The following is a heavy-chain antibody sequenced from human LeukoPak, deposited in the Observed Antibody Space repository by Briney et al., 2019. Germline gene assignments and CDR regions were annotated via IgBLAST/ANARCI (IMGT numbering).Heavy chain of an antibody. D-gene: IGHD3-10*01. CDR2: IDYSGGDT. CDR1: GFTLSSYE. V-gene: IGHV3-23*01. Sequence: GGSLRLSCTASGFTLSSYEMSWIRQAPGKGLEWVSSIDYSGGDTHYADSVKGRFTISRDNSKNTLYLQLSSLRGDDTAVYYCAKDHRRYYGSGSHQVDYWGQGTLVTVSS. J-gene: IGHJ4*02. CDR3: AKDHRRYYGSGSHQVDY.